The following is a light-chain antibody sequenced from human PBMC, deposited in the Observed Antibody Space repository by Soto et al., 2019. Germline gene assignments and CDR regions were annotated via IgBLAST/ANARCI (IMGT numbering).Light chain of an antibody. J-gene: IGKJ4*01. CDR3: QQYGSSLFT. CDR1: QSVSSSY. Sequence: EIVLTQSPGTLSLSPGERATLSCRASQSVSSSYLAWYQQKPGQAPRLLIYGASSRATGIPDRFSGSGSGTDSTLTISRLEPEEFAVYYCQQYGSSLFTFGGGTKVEIK. V-gene: IGKV3-20*01. CDR2: GAS.